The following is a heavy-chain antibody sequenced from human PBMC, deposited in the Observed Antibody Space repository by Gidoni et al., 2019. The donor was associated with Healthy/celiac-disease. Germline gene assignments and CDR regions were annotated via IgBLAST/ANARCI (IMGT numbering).Heavy chain of an antibody. J-gene: IGHJ4*02. CDR2: INHSGST. CDR3: ARAGLGGYCSGGSCYSLSY. CDR1: GGSFSGYY. Sequence: QVQLQQWGAGLLQPSETLSLTCAVYGGSFSGYYWSWIRQPPGKGLEWIGEINHSGSTNYNPSLKSRVTISVDTSKNQFSLKLSSVTAADTAVYYCARAGLGGYCSGGSCYSLSYWGQGTLVTVSS. D-gene: IGHD2-15*01. V-gene: IGHV4-34*01.